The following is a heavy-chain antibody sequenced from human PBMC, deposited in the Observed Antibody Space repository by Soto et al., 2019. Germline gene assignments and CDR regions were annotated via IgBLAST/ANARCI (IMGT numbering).Heavy chain of an antibody. CDR3: ARKYYYGSGSSLYYYYGMDV. CDR1: GYTFTSYG. CDR2: ISAYNGNT. Sequence: ASVKVSCKASGYTFTSYGISWVRQAPGQGLEWMGWISAYNGNTNYAQKLQGRVTMTTDTSTSTAYMELRSLRSDDTAVYYGARKYYYGSGSSLYYYYGMDVWGQGTTVTVSS. J-gene: IGHJ6*02. V-gene: IGHV1-18*01. D-gene: IGHD3-10*01.